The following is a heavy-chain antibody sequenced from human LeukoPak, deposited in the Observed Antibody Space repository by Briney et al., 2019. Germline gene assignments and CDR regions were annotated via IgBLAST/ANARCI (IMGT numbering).Heavy chain of an antibody. D-gene: IGHD6-19*01. CDR1: GESFSGYY. V-gene: IGHV4-34*01. CDR3: ARERAGL. Sequence: SETLSLTCAVYGESFSGYYCSWIRQPPGKGLEWIGEINHSGNTNYNPSLKSRVTISVDTSKNQFSLKLSSVTAADTAVYYCARERAGLWGQGTLVTVSS. CDR2: INHSGNT. J-gene: IGHJ4*02.